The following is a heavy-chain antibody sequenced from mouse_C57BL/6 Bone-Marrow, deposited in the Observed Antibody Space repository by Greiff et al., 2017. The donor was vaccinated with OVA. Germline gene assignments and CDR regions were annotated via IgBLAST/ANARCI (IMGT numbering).Heavy chain of an antibody. CDR1: GYTFTDYA. D-gene: IGHD1-1*01. J-gene: IGHJ4*01. CDR2: ISTYYGDA. V-gene: IGHV1-67*01. Sequence: VMLVESGPELVRPGVSVKISCKGSGYTFTDYAMHWVKQSHAKSLEWIGVISTYYGDASYNQKFKDKATMTVDKSSSTAYMELARLTSEDSAVYYCAPTVVAPYYAMDYWGQGTSVTVSS. CDR3: APTVVAPYYAMDY.